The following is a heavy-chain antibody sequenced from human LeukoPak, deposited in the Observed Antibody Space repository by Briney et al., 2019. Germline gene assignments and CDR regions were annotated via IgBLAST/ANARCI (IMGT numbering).Heavy chain of an antibody. CDR3: ARTTATMITHYYYYYMDV. CDR1: GFTVSSNY. CDR2: IDWDDDK. D-gene: IGHD3-16*01. V-gene: IGHV2-70*11. Sequence: LRLSCAASGFTVSSNYMNCVRQAPGKGLEWLARIDWDDDKYYSTSLKTRPTISKDTSKNQVVLTMTNMDPVDTATYYCARTTATMITHYYYYYMDVWGKGTTVTVSS. J-gene: IGHJ6*03.